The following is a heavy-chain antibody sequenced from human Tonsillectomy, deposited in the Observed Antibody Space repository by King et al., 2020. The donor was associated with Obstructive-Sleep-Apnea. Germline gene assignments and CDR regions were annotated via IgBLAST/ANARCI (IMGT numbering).Heavy chain of an antibody. CDR2: ISYDGSDK. V-gene: IGHV3-30*18. D-gene: IGHD6-13*01. J-gene: IGHJ3*02. CDR1: GFTFSSYG. CDR3: AKAQGIAAAGIDAIDI. Sequence: VQLVESGGVVVQPGRSLRLSCAASGFTFSSYGMHWVCQAPGKGRAWVTVISYDGSDKFYADSGKGRFTISRDHSKNTLYLQMNSLRVEDTAVYYCAKAQGIAAAGIDAIDIWGQGTMVTVSS.